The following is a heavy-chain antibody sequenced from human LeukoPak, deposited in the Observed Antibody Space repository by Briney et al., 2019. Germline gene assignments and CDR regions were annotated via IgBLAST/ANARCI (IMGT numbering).Heavy chain of an antibody. D-gene: IGHD2-2*01. Sequence: GASVKVSCKASGYTFTSYDISWVRQAPGQGLEWMGRIIPILGIANYAQKFQGRVTITADKSTSTAYMELSSLRSEDTAVYYCARERGIVVVPAAIDYWGQGTLVTVSS. CDR1: GYTFTSYD. CDR2: IIPILGIA. CDR3: ARERGIVVVPAAIDY. V-gene: IGHV1-69*04. J-gene: IGHJ4*02.